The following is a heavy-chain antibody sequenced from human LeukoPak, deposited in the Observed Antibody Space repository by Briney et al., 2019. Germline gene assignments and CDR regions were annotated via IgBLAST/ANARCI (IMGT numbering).Heavy chain of an antibody. CDR1: GFTFDDYA. Sequence: GGSLRLSCAASGFTFDDYAMHWVRQAPGKGLEWVSGISWNSGSIGYADSVKGRFTISRDNAKNSLYLQMNSLRAEDTALYYCAKDIGSGWYSSSENWFDPWGQGTLVTVSS. J-gene: IGHJ5*02. D-gene: IGHD6-19*01. CDR3: AKDIGSGWYSSSENWFDP. V-gene: IGHV3-9*01. CDR2: ISWNSGSI.